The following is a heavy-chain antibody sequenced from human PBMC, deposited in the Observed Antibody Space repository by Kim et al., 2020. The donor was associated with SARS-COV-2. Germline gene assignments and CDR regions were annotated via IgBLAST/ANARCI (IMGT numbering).Heavy chain of an antibody. V-gene: IGHV1-2*04. CDR2: INPNSGGT. CDR3: ARGYCSGGSCYSYNWFDP. J-gene: IGHJ5*02. D-gene: IGHD2-15*01. Sequence: ASVKVSCKASGYTFTGYYMHWVRQAPGQGLEWMGWINPNSGGTNYAQKFQGWVTMTRDTSISTAYMELSRLRSDDTAVYYCARGYCSGGSCYSYNWFDPWGQGTLVTVSS. CDR1: GYTFTGYY.